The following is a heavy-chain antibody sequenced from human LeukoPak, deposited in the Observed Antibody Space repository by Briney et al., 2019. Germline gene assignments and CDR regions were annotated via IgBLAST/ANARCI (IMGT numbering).Heavy chain of an antibody. CDR3: AKDTYSSRPADMDV. CDR2: IRYDGSNK. D-gene: IGHD6-13*01. Sequence: GGSLRLSCAASGFTFSSYGMHWVRQAPGKGLEWVAFIRYDGSNKYYADSVKGRFTNSRDNSKNTLYLQMNSLRAEDTAVYYCAKDTYSSRPADMDVWGKGTTVTVSS. V-gene: IGHV3-30*02. CDR1: GFTFSSYG. J-gene: IGHJ6*03.